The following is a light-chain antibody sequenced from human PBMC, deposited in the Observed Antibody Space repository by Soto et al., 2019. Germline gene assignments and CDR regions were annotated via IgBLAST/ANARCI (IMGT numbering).Light chain of an antibody. CDR3: QQGSDWPPRYT. CDR1: QSVSNS. Sequence: EMVLTQSPATLSLSPGERVTLSCRASQSVSNSLVWYQQKAGQAPRLLIYGISYRATGVPARFSGSVSGTDFTLTISSLEPEDFAIYYCQQGSDWPPRYTFGQGTKLEI. CDR2: GIS. V-gene: IGKV3-11*01. J-gene: IGKJ2*01.